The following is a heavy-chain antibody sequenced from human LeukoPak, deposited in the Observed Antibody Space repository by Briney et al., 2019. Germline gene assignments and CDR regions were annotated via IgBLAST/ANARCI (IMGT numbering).Heavy chain of an antibody. J-gene: IGHJ4*02. V-gene: IGHV3-21*01. CDR2: ISSSSSYI. D-gene: IGHD4-11*01. Sequence: GGSLRLSCAASGFTFSSYSMNWVRQAPGKGLEWVSSISSSSSYIYYADSVKGRFTISRDNAKNTLYLQMNSLRAEDTAVYYCARENSNYPYDYWGQGTLVTVSS. CDR1: GFTFSSYS. CDR3: ARENSNYPYDY.